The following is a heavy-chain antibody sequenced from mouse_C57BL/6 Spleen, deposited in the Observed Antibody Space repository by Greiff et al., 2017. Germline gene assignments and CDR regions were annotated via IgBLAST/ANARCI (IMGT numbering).Heavy chain of an antibody. CDR1: GYTFTSYW. J-gene: IGHJ4*01. CDR2: ISPGNSDT. V-gene: IGHV1-5*01. D-gene: IGHD2-3*01. CDR3: TRVYDHDSPGARDY. Sequence: VQLQQSGTVLARPGASVQMSCKTSGYTFTSYWLHWVKQRPGQGLEWIGAISPGNSDTRYNQKFKGQAKLTAVTSASTAYMELSSLTNEDSAVYYCTRVYDHDSPGARDYWGQGTSGTVSS.